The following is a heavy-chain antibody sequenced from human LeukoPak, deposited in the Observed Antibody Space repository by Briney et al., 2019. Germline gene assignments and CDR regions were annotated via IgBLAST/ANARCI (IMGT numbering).Heavy chain of an antibody. Sequence: ASVKVSCKASGYTFNDYYLHWVRQAPGQGLEWMGWINPNSGGTNYAQKFQGRVTMTRDTSISTAYMELSSLRSDDTAVYYCARDKGVDSSGYSYFQHWGQGTLVTVSS. CDR2: INPNSGGT. V-gene: IGHV1-2*02. CDR1: GYTFNDYY. J-gene: IGHJ1*01. D-gene: IGHD3-22*01. CDR3: ARDKGVDSSGYSYFQH.